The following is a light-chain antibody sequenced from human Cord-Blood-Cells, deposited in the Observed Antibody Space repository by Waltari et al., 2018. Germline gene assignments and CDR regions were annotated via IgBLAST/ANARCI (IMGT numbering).Light chain of an antibody. CDR1: SSDVGSYNL. CDR2: EGS. Sequence: QSALTQPASVSGSPGQSITISYTGTSSDVGSYNLVSWYQQHTGKAPKLMIYEGSKRPAGVSNRFSGSKSGNTASLTISGLQAEDEADYYCCSYAGSSTWVFGGGTKLTVL. CDR3: CSYAGSSTWV. V-gene: IGLV2-23*01. J-gene: IGLJ3*02.